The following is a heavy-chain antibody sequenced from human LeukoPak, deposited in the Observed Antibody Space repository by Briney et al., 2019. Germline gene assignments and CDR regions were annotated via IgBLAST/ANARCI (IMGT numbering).Heavy chain of an antibody. Sequence: HPGGTLRLSCAASGFTFSSYGMSWVRQAPGKGLEWVSAISGSGGSTYYADSVKGRFTISRDNSKNTLYLQMNSLRAEDTAVYYCAKDECSTTSCYFVAYYFNSWGPGTPVTVSS. CDR1: GFTFSSYG. CDR3: AKDECSTTSCYFVAYYFNS. D-gene: IGHD2-2*01. J-gene: IGHJ4*02. CDR2: ISGSGGST. V-gene: IGHV3-23*01.